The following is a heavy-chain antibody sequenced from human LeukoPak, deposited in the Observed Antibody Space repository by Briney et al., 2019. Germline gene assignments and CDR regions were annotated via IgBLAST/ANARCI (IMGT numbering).Heavy chain of an antibody. D-gene: IGHD4-23*01. V-gene: IGHV3-23*01. J-gene: IGHJ4*02. CDR1: GFTFSTYW. CDR3: AKDVELPRGAFDY. CDR2: ISGSGGST. Sequence: RAGGSLRLSCAASGFTFSTYWMSWVRQAPGKGLEWVSAISGSGGSTYTADSVKGRFTISRDNSKNTLYLQMNSLRAEDTAVYYCAKDVELPRGAFDYWGQGTLVTVSS.